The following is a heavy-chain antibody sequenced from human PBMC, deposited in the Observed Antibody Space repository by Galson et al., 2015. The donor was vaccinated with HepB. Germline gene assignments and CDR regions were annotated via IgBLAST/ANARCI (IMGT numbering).Heavy chain of an antibody. D-gene: IGHD3-9*01. CDR3: ARVLGYDIMTGYPRAFDF. J-gene: IGHJ4*02. Sequence: SVKVSCKALGYTFNSHGISWVRQAPGQGLEWMGWISTYTGNTNYAQNFQDRVTMTTDTSTSTAYMEVRSLRSDDTAVYYCARVLGYDIMTGYPRAFDFWGQGTLVTVSS. V-gene: IGHV1-18*04. CDR2: ISTYTGNT. CDR1: GYTFNSHG.